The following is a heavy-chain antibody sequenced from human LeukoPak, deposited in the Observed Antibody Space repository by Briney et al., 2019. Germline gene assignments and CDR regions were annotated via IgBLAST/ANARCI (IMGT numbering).Heavy chain of an antibody. J-gene: IGHJ4*02. CDR2: IRSSSSYI. V-gene: IGHV3-21*01. CDR1: GFTFSSYS. D-gene: IGHD3-9*01. CDR3: ARDREYYDILTGYHNDY. Sequence: GGSLRLSCAASGFTFSSYSMNWVRQAPGKGLEWVSSIRSSSSYIYYADSVKGRFTISRDNAKNSLYLQMNSLRAEDTAVYYCARDREYYDILTGYHNDYWGQGTLVTVSS.